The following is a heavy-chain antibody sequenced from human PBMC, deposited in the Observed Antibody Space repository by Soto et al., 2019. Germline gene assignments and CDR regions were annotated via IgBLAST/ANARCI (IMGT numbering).Heavy chain of an antibody. CDR1: GFTFSSYS. D-gene: IGHD1-1*01. CDR3: ARDKSRSPLDL. J-gene: IGHJ4*02. V-gene: IGHV3-48*01. CDR2: ISSSSSTI. Sequence: EVQLVESGGGLVQPGGSLRLSCAASGFTFSSYSMNWVRQAPGKGLEWVSYISSSSSTIYYADSVKGRFTISRDNAKNSLYLQMKSLRAEDTAGSYCARDKSRSPLDLWGQGTLVTFSS.